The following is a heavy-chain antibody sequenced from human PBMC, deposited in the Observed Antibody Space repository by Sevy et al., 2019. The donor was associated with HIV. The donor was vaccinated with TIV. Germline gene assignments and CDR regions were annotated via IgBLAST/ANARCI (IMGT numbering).Heavy chain of an antibody. Sequence: AGSLRLSCAASGFTFSSNTMNWLRQAPGKGLEWVSSISSRSTYIFYADSVKGRFTISRDNSKKSLFLQMNSLRVEDTAVYYCARGDKDGWFDPWGQGTPVTVSS. D-gene: IGHD3-9*01. V-gene: IGHV3-21*01. CDR1: GFTFSSNT. J-gene: IGHJ5*02. CDR3: ARGDKDGWFDP. CDR2: ISSRSTYI.